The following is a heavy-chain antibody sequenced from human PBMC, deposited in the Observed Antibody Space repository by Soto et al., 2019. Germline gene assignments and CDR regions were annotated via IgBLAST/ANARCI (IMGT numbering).Heavy chain of an antibody. Sequence: EVQLVESGGGLVKPGGSLRLSCVVSGLTFRGAWVNWVRQAPGKGLEWVGRIRGTTGGGTKDYAVPVEGRFTISRDDSKNTVYLQSNSLKVEDTGIYHCTTDLKWSGGDYWGQGTLVSVSS. J-gene: IGHJ4*02. CDR1: GLTFRGAW. D-gene: IGHD3-10*01. V-gene: IGHV3-15*07. CDR3: TTDLKWSGGDY. CDR2: IRGTTGGGTK.